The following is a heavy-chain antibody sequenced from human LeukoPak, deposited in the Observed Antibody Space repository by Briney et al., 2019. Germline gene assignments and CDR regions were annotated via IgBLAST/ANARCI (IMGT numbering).Heavy chain of an antibody. CDR2: INPNSGGT. CDR3: ARAVYGGNWDAFDI. V-gene: IGHV1-2*02. Sequence: ASVKVSCKASGYRFTGYFMHWVRQAPGQGLEWMGWINPNSGGTNYAQKFQGRVTMTRDTSISTAYMELSRLRSDDTAVYYCARAVYGGNWDAFDIWGQGTMVTVSS. J-gene: IGHJ3*02. D-gene: IGHD4-23*01. CDR1: GYRFTGYF.